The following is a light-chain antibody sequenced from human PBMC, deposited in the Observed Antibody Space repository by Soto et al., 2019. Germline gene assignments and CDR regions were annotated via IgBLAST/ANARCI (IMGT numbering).Light chain of an antibody. Sequence: DIQMTQSPSTLSASVGDRVTITCRASQSISSWLAWYQQKQGKAPKLLIYDASSLESGVPSRFSGSGSGTEFTLTISSLQPDDFATYYCQQYNSYLVTFGGGTKVEIK. J-gene: IGKJ4*01. CDR3: QQYNSYLVT. CDR2: DAS. V-gene: IGKV1-5*01. CDR1: QSISSW.